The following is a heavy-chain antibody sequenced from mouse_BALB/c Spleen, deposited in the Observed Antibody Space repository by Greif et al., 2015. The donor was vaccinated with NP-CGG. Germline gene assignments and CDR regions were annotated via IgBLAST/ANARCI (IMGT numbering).Heavy chain of an antibody. CDR3: TREGDGAFAY. CDR2: ISSGGSYT. CDR1: GFTFSSYT. J-gene: IGHJ3*01. V-gene: IGHV5-6-4*01. Sequence: EVMLVESGGGLVKPGGSLKLSCAASGFTFSSYTMSWVRQTPEKRLEWVATISSGGSYTYYPDSVKGRFTISRDNAKNTLYLQMSSLKSEDTAMYYCTREGDGAFAYWGQGTLVTVSA.